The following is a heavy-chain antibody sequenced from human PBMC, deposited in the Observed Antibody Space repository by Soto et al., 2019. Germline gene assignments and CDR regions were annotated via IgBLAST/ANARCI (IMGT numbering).Heavy chain of an antibody. J-gene: IGHJ3*02. CDR2: ISSSSSTI. V-gene: IGHV3-48*02. CDR1: GFTFSSYS. D-gene: IGHD3-16*02. CDR3: ATQISGSYRLGAFDI. Sequence: PGGSLRLSCAASGFTFSSYSMNWVRQAPGKGLEWVSYISSSSSTIYYADSVKGRFTISRDNAKNSLYLQMNGLRDEDTAVYYCATQISGSYRLGAFDIWGQGTMVTVSS.